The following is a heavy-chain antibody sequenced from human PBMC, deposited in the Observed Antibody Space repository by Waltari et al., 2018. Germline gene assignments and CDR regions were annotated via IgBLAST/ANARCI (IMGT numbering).Heavy chain of an antibody. J-gene: IGHJ4*02. CDR1: GGSITSDY. CDR2: IYHSGTT. Sequence: QVQLMESGPGLVRPSETLSLTCNVSGGSITSDYWSWVRQPPGKGLEWVGYIYHSGTTNYNPSLRSRVSISVDTSKTQFFLSLASVTAADTAVYYCARTNGIKARPFIDNWGQGTLVTVSS. V-gene: IGHV4-59*08. D-gene: IGHD6-6*01. CDR3: ARTNGIKARPFIDN.